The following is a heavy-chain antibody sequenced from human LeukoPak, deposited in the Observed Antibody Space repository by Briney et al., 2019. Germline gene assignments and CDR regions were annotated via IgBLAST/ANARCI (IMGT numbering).Heavy chain of an antibody. CDR3: AREGEAYCGGDCYHDAFDI. CDR2: IYYSGST. V-gene: IGHV4-59*01. J-gene: IGHJ3*02. Sequence: MTSETLSLTCTVSGGSISSYYWSWIRQPPGKGLEWIGYIYYSGSTNYNPSLKSRVTISVDTSKNQFSLKLSSVAAADTAVYYCAREGEAYCGGDCYHDAFDIWGQGTMVTVSS. CDR1: GGSISSYY. D-gene: IGHD2-21*02.